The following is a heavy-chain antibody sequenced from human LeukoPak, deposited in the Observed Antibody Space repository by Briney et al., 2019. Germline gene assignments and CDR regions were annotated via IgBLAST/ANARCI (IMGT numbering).Heavy chain of an antibody. CDR2: ISYDGSNK. J-gene: IGHJ4*02. CDR3: ARDSSGWYYFDY. D-gene: IGHD6-19*01. CDR1: GFTFSSYA. Sequence: GGSLRLSCAASGFTFSSYAMHWVRQAPGKGLEWVAVISYDGSNKYYADSVKGRFTISRDNSKNTLYLQMNSLRAEDTAVYYCARDSSGWYYFDYWGQGTLVTVSS. V-gene: IGHV3-30-3*01.